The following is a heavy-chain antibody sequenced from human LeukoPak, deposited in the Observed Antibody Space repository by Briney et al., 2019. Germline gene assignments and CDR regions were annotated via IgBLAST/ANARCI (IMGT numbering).Heavy chain of an antibody. CDR2: IYYSGST. V-gene: IGHV4-59*01. CDR1: GGSINSYY. CDR3: ARAGDAFDI. J-gene: IGHJ3*02. Sequence: SETLSLTCTVSGGSINSYYWSWIRQPPGKGLEWIGYIYYSGSTNYNPSLKSRVTISVDTSKNQFSLKLSSVTAADTAVYYCARAGDAFDIWGQGTMVTVSS.